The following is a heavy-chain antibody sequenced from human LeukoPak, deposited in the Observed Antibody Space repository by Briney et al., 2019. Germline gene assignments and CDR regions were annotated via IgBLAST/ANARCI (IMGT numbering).Heavy chain of an antibody. CDR1: GFTFSDHY. CDR2: ISSGSSYI. V-gene: IGHV3-21*06. Sequence: PGGSLRLSCAASGFTFSDHYMDWVRQAPGKGLEWLSSISSGSSYISYAGSLKGRFTISRDTAKNSLFLQMNSLRVEDTAVYYCARLSKMYDSSGYGLDHWGQGTLVIVSS. CDR3: ARLSKMYDSSGYGLDH. D-gene: IGHD3-22*01. J-gene: IGHJ5*02.